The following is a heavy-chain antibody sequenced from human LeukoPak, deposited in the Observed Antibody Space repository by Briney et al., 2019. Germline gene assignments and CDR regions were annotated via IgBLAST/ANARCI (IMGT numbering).Heavy chain of an antibody. J-gene: IGHJ3*02. CDR2: IYTSGST. CDR3: ARAPGRGDYFAFDI. D-gene: IGHD4-17*01. CDR1: SGSISSYY. V-gene: IGHV4-4*07. Sequence: SETLSLTCTVSSGSISSYYWSWIRQPAGKGLEWIGRIYTSGSTNYNPSLKSRVTMSVDTSKNQFSLKLSSVTAADTAVYYCARAPGRGDYFAFDIWGQGTMVTVSS.